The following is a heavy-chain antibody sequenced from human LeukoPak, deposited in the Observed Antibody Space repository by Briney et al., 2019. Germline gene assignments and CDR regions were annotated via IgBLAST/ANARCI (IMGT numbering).Heavy chain of an antibody. Sequence: GGSLRLSCAASGFTFSSYAMSWVRQAPGKGLEWVSAISGSGGSTYYADSVKGRFTISRDNSKNTLYLQINSLRAEDTAVYYCAKDDTVPMYYFDYWGQGTLVTVSS. J-gene: IGHJ4*02. CDR3: AKDDTVPMYYFDY. V-gene: IGHV3-23*01. CDR1: GFTFSSYA. CDR2: ISGSGGST. D-gene: IGHD4-17*01.